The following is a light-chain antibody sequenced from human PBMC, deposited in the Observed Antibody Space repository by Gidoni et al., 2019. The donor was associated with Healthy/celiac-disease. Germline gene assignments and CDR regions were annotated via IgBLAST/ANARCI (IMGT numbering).Light chain of an antibody. CDR3: QSYDSSLSGHVV. Sequence: SVLTQPPSVSRAPGQRVTISCTGSSSNIGAGYDVHWYQQLPGTAPKLLIYGNSKRPSGVPDRFSGSKSGTSASLAITGLQAEDEADYYCQSYDSSLSGHVVFGGGTKLTVL. J-gene: IGLJ2*01. V-gene: IGLV1-40*01. CDR1: SSNIGAGYD. CDR2: GNS.